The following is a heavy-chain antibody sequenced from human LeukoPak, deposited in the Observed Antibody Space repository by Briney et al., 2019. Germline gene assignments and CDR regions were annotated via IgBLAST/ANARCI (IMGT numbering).Heavy chain of an antibody. CDR2: IRYDGSNK. CDR3: AKPLYDRDPGGFDY. CDR1: GFTFSSYG. J-gene: IGHJ4*02. V-gene: IGHV3-30*02. D-gene: IGHD3-22*01. Sequence: GGSLRLSCAASGFTFSSYGMHWVRQAPGKGLEWVAFIRYDGSNKYYADSVKGRFTISRDNSKNTLYLQMNSLRAEDTAVYYCAKPLYDRDPGGFDYWGQGTLVTVS.